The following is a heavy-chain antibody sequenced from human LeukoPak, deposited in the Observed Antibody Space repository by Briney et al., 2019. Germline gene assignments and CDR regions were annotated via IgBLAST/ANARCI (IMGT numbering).Heavy chain of an antibody. J-gene: IGHJ3*01. Sequence: GQSMTLSCPLSTPTFTSNAMSWDRQAPGKVMEWVSAISASGGSTYYADSVKGRFTISRDNTKNTMYLQMNSLRAEDTAVYYCAKEGILTGYYSPDYWGQGTMVTVSS. CDR2: ISASGGST. CDR1: TPTFTSNA. V-gene: IGHV3-23*01. CDR3: AKEGILTGYYSPDY. D-gene: IGHD3-9*01.